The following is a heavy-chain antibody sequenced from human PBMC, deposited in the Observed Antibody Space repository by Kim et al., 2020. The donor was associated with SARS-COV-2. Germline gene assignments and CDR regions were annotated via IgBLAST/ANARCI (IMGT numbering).Heavy chain of an antibody. D-gene: IGHD2-2*02. CDR3: ARDGGRGYCSSTSCYSLMALGYYYGMDV. V-gene: IGHV7-4-1*02. CDR1: GYTFTSYA. J-gene: IGHJ6*02. Sequence: ASVKVSCKASGYTFTSYAMNWVRQAPGQGLEWMGWINTNTGNPTYAQGFTGRFVFSLDTSVSTAYLQISSLKAEDTAVYYCARDGGRGYCSSTSCYSLMALGYYYGMDVWGQGTTVTVSS. CDR2: INTNTGNP.